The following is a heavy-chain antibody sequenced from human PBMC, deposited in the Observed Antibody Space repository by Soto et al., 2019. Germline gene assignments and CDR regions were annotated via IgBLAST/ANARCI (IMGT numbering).Heavy chain of an antibody. CDR3: ARGRAWGSYYLPDY. J-gene: IGHJ4*02. Sequence: ASVKGSCKASGDTFTTYDINWVRQATGHGLEWMGWINPNSGNIGYAQRFQGRVTMTRDTAIRTAYMEVSSLRSDDTAVYYCARGRAWGSYYLPDYWGQGPLLTVSS. CDR2: INPNSGNI. D-gene: IGHD3-16*01. V-gene: IGHV1-8*01. CDR1: GDTFTTYD.